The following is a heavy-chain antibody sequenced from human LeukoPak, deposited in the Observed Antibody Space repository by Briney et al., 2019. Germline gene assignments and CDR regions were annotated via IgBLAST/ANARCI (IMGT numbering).Heavy chain of an antibody. CDR3: AREYSGGAFDI. V-gene: IGHV3-7*01. CDR1: GFTFSSYW. J-gene: IGHJ3*02. Sequence: GGSLRLSCAAPGFTFSSYWMSWVRRAPGKGLEWVANIKQDGSEKYYVDSVKGRFTISRDNAKNSLYLQMNSLRAEDTAVYYCAREYSGGAFDIWGQGTMVTVSS. CDR2: IKQDGSEK. D-gene: IGHD6-19*01.